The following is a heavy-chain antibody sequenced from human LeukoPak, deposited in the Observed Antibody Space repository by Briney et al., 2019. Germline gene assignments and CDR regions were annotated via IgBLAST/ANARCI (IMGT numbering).Heavy chain of an antibody. CDR1: GFTFSSYS. J-gene: IGHJ6*03. D-gene: IGHD7-27*01. V-gene: IGHV3-48*01. CDR2: ISSSSSTI. CDR3: ARGVRWGGFYMDV. Sequence: GGSLRLSCAASGFTFSSYSMNWVRQAPGKGLEWVSYISSSSSTIYYADSVKGRFTISRDNAKNSLYLQMNSLRAEDTAVYYCARGVRWGGFYMDVWGKGTTVTVSS.